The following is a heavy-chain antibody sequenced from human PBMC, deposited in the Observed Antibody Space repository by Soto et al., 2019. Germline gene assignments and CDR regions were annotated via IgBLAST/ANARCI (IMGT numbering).Heavy chain of an antibody. CDR2: MNANVDAT. V-gene: IGHV1-8*01. CDR1: GFTFSTND. Sequence: QVQLVQSGAEVKKPGASVKVSCKASGFTFSTNDINWVRQAPGQGLQWMGWMNANVDATDSPQEFKGRVTMTWNASISTAYMELSNLKSDDTAVYYCAIDESDDYVWGSFRSWGQGTPVTVSS. J-gene: IGHJ5*02. CDR3: AIDESDDYVWGSFRS. D-gene: IGHD3-16*02.